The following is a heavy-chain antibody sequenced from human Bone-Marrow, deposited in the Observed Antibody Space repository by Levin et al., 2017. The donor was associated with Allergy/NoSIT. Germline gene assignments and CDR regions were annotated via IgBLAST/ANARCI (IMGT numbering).Heavy chain of an antibody. J-gene: IGHJ4*02. CDR2: MHYSGTT. CDR3: ARDGRNYGTLDY. Sequence: SETLSLTCTVSGGSVSSSLYSWAWIRQPPGKGPEWIGSMHYSGTTYYNPSLKSRVAMSVDTSKNQFSLKLTSVTAADTAVYYWARDGRNYGTLDYWGQGTLVTVAS. CDR1: GGSVSSSLYS. V-gene: IGHV4-39*07. D-gene: IGHD1-7*01.